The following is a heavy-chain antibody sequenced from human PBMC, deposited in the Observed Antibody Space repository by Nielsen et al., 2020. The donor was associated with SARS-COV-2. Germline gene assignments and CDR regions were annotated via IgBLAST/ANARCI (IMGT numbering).Heavy chain of an antibody. CDR1: GFTFSSYS. J-gene: IGHJ4*02. CDR3: AKLRVMYFDY. V-gene: IGHV3-21*04. CDR2: ISSSSSYI. Sequence: GESLKISCAASGFTFSSYSMNWVRQAPGKGLEWVSSISSSSSYIYYADSVKGRFTISRDNSKNTLYLQMNSLRAEDTAVYYCAKLRVMYFDYWGQGTLVTVSS. D-gene: IGHD2-21*01.